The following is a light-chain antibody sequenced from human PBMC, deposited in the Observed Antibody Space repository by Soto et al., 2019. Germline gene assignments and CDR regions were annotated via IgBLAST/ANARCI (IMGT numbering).Light chain of an antibody. CDR1: QSVSTR. CDR3: QQLRMYPST. V-gene: IGKV1-5*02. CDR2: DAS. J-gene: IGKJ4*01. Sequence: DIQMTQSPSSLSASVGDRVTIICRASQSVSTRLAWYQQKPGKAPKVLIYDASSWAGGVPSRFTGSGSGTEFTLTINSLQPDDFATYYCQQLRMYPSTFGGGTKVDIK.